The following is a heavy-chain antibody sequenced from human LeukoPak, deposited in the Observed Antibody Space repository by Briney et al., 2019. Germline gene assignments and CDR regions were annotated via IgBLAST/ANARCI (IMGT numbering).Heavy chain of an antibody. J-gene: IGHJ4*02. CDR1: GGTFSSYA. D-gene: IGHD3-10*01. Sequence: ASVKVSCKASGGTFSSYAISWVRQAPGQGREWMGRLIPILGIANYAQKFQGRVTITADKSTSTAYMELSSLRSEDTAVYYCARDRDLLLWFGELLYPFDYWGQGTLVTVSS. CDR3: ARDRDLLLWFGELLYPFDY. CDR2: LIPILGIA. V-gene: IGHV1-69*04.